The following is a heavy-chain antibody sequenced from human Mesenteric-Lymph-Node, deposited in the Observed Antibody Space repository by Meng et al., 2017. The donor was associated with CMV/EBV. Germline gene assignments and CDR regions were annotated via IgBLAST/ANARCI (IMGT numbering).Heavy chain of an antibody. CDR1: DGSINSYY. J-gene: IGHJ5*02. CDR2: ISYSGKT. V-gene: IGHV4-59*13. Sequence: SETLSLTCSASDGSINSYYLTWIRQSAGKGLEWIGSISYSGKTNYNPSPTRRVAMSVDASKNQFSMNLTSVTAADTAVYYCARDLNRGAAYFGWFDPWGPGILVTVSS. CDR3: ARDLNRGAAYFGWFDP. D-gene: IGHD2/OR15-2a*01.